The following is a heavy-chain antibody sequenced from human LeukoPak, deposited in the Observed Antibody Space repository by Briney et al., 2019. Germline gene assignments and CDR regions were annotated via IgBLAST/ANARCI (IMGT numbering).Heavy chain of an antibody. J-gene: IGHJ4*02. Sequence: SETLFLTCAVYGGSFSGYYWNWIRQPPGKGLEWIGEINHSGSTNYNPSLKSRVTISVDTSKNPFSLKLSSVTAADTAVYYCARGPGEQQLVYRIDYWGQGTLVTVSS. CDR2: INHSGST. V-gene: IGHV4-34*01. CDR1: GGSFSGYY. D-gene: IGHD6-13*01. CDR3: ARGPGEQQLVYRIDY.